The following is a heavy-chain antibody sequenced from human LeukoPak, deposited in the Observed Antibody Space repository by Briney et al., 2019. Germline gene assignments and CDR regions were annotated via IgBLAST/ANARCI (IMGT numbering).Heavy chain of an antibody. D-gene: IGHD2-2*01. Sequence: GGSLRLSCAASGFTVSSNYMSWVRQAPGKGLEWVSVIYSGGSTYYTDSVKGRFTISRDNSKNTLYLQMNSLRAEDTAVYYCAKEGVPAAIRRGWFDPWGQGTLVTVSS. CDR1: GFTVSSNY. CDR2: IYSGGST. V-gene: IGHV3-53*01. J-gene: IGHJ5*02. CDR3: AKEGVPAAIRRGWFDP.